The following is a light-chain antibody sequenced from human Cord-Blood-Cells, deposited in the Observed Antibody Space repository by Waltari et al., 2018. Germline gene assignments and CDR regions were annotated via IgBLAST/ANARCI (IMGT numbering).Light chain of an antibody. CDR2: QDS. Sequence: SYELTQPPSVSVSPGQTASITCSGDKLGDKYACWYQQKPGQSPVLVIYQDSKRPSGIPARFSGSNSGNTATLTISGTQAMDEADYYFQAWDSSTYVFGTGTKVTVL. V-gene: IGLV3-1*01. CDR1: KLGDKY. J-gene: IGLJ1*01. CDR3: QAWDSSTYV.